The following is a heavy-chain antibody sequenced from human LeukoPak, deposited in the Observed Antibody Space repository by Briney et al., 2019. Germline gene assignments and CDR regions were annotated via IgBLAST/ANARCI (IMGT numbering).Heavy chain of an antibody. CDR3: ARARRGSSGLYYYYGMDV. V-gene: IGHV3-53*01. J-gene: IGHJ6*02. CDR2: IYSGGST. CDR1: GFTVSSNY. Sequence: RGSLRLSCAASGFTVSSNYMSWVRQAPGKGLEWVSVIYSGGSTYYADSVRGRFTISRDNSKNTLYLQMNSLRAEDTAVYYCARARRGSSGLYYYYGMDVWGQGTTVTVSS. D-gene: IGHD6-19*01.